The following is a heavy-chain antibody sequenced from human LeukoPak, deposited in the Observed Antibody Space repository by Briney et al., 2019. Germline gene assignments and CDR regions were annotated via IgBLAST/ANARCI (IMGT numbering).Heavy chain of an antibody. J-gene: IGHJ4*02. D-gene: IGHD3-9*01. CDR1: GFTVSSNE. V-gene: IGHV3-38-3*01. CDR2: ISGGST. CDR3: AKLGHDILTGYFNTPFDY. Sequence: GGSLRLSCAASGFTVSSNEMSWVRQAPGKGLEWVSSISGGSTYYAGSVKGRFTISRDNSKNTLYLQMNSLRAEDTAVYYCAKLGHDILTGYFNTPFDYWGQGTLVTVSS.